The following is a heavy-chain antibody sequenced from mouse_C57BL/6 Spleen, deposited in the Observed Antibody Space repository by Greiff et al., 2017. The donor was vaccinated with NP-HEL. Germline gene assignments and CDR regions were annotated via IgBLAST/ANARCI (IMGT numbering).Heavy chain of an antibody. J-gene: IGHJ3*01. CDR2: IRLKSDNYAT. CDR1: GFTFSNYW. V-gene: IGHV6-3*01. D-gene: IGHD4-1*01. CDR3: TVGAWFAY. Sequence: VQLKESGGGLVQPGGSMKLSCVASGFTFSNYWMNWVRQSPEKGLEWVAQIRLKSDNYATHYAESVKGRFTISRDDSKSSVYLQMNNLRAEDTGIYYCTVGAWFAYWGQGTLVTVSA.